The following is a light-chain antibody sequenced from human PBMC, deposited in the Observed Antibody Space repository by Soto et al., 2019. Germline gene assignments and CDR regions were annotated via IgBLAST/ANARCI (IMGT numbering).Light chain of an antibody. CDR1: QSISTY. CDR3: QQSYSSPWT. V-gene: IGKV1-39*01. Sequence: DIQMTQSPSSLSASVGDRFTISCRSSQSISTYLNWYQQKPGTAPRLLISRASSVKSGVPPRFSGSGSGRDFTLTISSLRPEDIGTYFCQQSYSSPWTFGPGTKVDI. CDR2: RAS. J-gene: IGKJ1*01.